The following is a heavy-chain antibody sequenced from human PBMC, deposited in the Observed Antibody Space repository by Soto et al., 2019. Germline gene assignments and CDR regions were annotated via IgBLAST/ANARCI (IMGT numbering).Heavy chain of an antibody. CDR2: IYYSGST. Sequence: PSETLSLTCTVSGGSISSYYWSWIRQPPGKGLEWVGYIYYSGSTYYNPSLKSRVTISVDTSKNQFSLKLSSVTAADTAVYYCARGHGYVDYWGQGTLVTVS. V-gene: IGHV4-59*12. J-gene: IGHJ4*02. CDR3: ARGHGYVDY. CDR1: GGSISSYY.